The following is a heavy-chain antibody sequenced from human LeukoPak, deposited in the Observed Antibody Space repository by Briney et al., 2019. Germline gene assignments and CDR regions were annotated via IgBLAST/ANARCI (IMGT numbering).Heavy chain of an antibody. J-gene: IGHJ4*02. CDR3: AKGSGSPYDY. Sequence: GGSLRLSCAASGFTFSSYAMSWVRQAPGKGLEWVAVISYDGSNKYYADSVKGRFTISRDNSKNTLYLQMNSLRAEDTAVYYCAKGSGSPYDYWGQGTLVTVSS. CDR1: GFTFSSYA. D-gene: IGHD5-12*01. CDR2: ISYDGSNK. V-gene: IGHV3-30*18.